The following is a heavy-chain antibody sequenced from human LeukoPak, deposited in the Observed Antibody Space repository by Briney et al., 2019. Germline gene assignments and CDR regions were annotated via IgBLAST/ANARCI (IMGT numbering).Heavy chain of an antibody. D-gene: IGHD1-26*01. V-gene: IGHV1-69*04. CDR2: IIPIFGIA. CDR1: GGTFSSYA. J-gene: IGHJ4*02. CDR3: ARGNSGYVDY. Sequence: ASVKVSCKASGGTFSSYAISWVRQAPGQGLEWMGRIIPIFGIANYAQKFQGRVTITADKSTSTAYMELSSLRSEDTAVYYCARGNSGYVDYWGQGTLVTVSS.